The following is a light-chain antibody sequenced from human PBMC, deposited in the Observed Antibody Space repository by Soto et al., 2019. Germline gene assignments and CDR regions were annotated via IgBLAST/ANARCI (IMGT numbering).Light chain of an antibody. CDR3: QQYNSYST. CDR2: KAS. CDR1: QSISSW. V-gene: IGKV1-5*03. J-gene: IGKJ1*01. Sequence: IPMTQSPSTLSASVGDRVTITFRASQSISSWLAWYQQKPGKAPKLLIYKASSLESGVPSRFSGSGSGTEFTLTISSLQPDDFATYYCQQYNSYSTFGQGTKVDVK.